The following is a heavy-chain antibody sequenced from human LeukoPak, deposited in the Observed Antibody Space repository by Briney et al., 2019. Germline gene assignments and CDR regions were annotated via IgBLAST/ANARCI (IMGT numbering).Heavy chain of an antibody. CDR2: NNHSGST. D-gene: IGHD3-10*01. CDR1: GGSFSGDY. CDR3: ARGGPNLAGYYYMDV. V-gene: IGHV4-34*01. J-gene: IGHJ6*03. Sequence: SETLSLTCAVHGGSFSGDYWSWIRQPPGKGLELIGENNHSGSTNYNPSLKSRVTISVDTSKNQFSLKLSSVTAADTAVYYCARGGPNLAGYYYMDVWGKGTTVTVSS.